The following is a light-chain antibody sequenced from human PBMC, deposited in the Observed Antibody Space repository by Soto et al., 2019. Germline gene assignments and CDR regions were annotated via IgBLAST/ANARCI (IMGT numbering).Light chain of an antibody. V-gene: IGKV3-15*01. Sequence: EVVMTQSPATLSVFPGERVTLSCRASQSVSSSLAWYQQKPGQAPRLLIYSAFTRARGTPARFSGSGSGTEFSLTISSLESEDFAVYYCQLYITGYTFGQGTKLEIK. CDR1: QSVSSS. CDR3: QLYITGYT. J-gene: IGKJ2*01. CDR2: SAF.